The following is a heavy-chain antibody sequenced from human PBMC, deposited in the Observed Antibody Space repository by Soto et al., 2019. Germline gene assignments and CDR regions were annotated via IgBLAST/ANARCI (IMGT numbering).Heavy chain of an antibody. CDR3: ARGGYGDY. CDR1: GYAFTTYG. D-gene: IGHD1-1*01. CDR2: ISAHNGNT. Sequence: QVHLVQSGAEVKKPGASVKVSCKGSGYAFTTYGITWVRQAPGQGLEWMGWISAHNGNTNYAQTLQGTVTVTRDTSTSTAYMELRSLRSDDAAVYYCARGGYGDYWGQGALVTVSS. V-gene: IGHV1-18*01. J-gene: IGHJ4*02.